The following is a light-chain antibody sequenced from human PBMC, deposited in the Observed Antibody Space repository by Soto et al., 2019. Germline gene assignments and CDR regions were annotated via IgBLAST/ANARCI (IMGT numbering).Light chain of an antibody. CDR3: QQHSNWALT. V-gene: IGKV3-11*01. Sequence: EIVLKQSPATLSLSPGERTTLSCRASQRVSSNLAWYQQNWYQAPRLLVLDASNRATGIPARVSGSGSGTVFTLTISRLEPGDFPVYYCQQHSNWALTFGGGTKVEIK. CDR1: QRVSSN. J-gene: IGKJ4*01. CDR2: DAS.